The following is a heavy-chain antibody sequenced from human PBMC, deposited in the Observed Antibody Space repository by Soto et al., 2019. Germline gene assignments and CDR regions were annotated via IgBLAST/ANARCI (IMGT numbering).Heavy chain of an antibody. V-gene: IGHV3-33*06. D-gene: IGHD5-18*01. CDR1: RFTFSNYG. CDR2: IWYDGSYK. J-gene: IGHJ4*02. CDR3: AKDEGRYTYGLRDC. Sequence: GGSLRLSCAASRFTFSNYGMHWVRQAPGKGLEWVAVIWYDGSYKYYADSVKGRFTISRDNSRTTPYLQMNSLRAEDTAVYYCAKDEGRYTYGLRDCWGQGTLVTVSS.